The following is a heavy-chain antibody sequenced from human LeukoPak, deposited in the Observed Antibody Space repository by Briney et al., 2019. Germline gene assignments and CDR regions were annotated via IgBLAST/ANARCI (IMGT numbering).Heavy chain of an antibody. Sequence: GESLKISCKGSGYSFTSYWIGWVRQMPGKGLEGMGIIYPGDSDTRYSPSFQGQVTISADKSISTAYLQWSSLKASDTAMYYCAISNTYYYDSSGYANGRGTDAFYIRGQGTMVTVSS. D-gene: IGHD3-22*01. CDR1: GYSFTSYW. CDR2: IYPGDSDT. CDR3: AISNTYYYDSSGYANGRGTDAFYI. J-gene: IGHJ3*02. V-gene: IGHV5-51*01.